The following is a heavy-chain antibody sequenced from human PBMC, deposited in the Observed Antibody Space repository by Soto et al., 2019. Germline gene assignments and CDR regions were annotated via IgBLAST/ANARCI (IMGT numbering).Heavy chain of an antibody. CDR2: IIPIFGTA. CDR1: GGTFSSYA. Sequence: QVQLVQSGAEVKKPGSSVKVSCKASGGTFSSYAISWVRQAPGQGLEWMGGIIPIFGTANYAQKFQGRVTMTADESTSTAYMALSSLRSEDTAVYYCARESRYCSGGSCYFLPGIDYWGQGTLVTVSS. D-gene: IGHD2-15*01. CDR3: ARESRYCSGGSCYFLPGIDY. V-gene: IGHV1-69*12. J-gene: IGHJ4*02.